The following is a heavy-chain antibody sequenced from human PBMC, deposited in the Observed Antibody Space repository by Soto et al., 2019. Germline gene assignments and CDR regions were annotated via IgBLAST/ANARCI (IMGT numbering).Heavy chain of an antibody. Sequence: EVQLVESGGGLVQPGGSLRLSCVASGFTFSGSWMHWVRQSPGKGLVWVSRVNEGGTDSNYADPVKGRFTISRDNGKNTGYLQMNGLRAEDTAVYYCARVAVVTRGIDYWGQGTLVTVSS. CDR2: VNEGGTDS. J-gene: IGHJ4*02. CDR3: ARVAVVTRGIDY. CDR1: GFTFSGSW. D-gene: IGHD6-19*01. V-gene: IGHV3-74*01.